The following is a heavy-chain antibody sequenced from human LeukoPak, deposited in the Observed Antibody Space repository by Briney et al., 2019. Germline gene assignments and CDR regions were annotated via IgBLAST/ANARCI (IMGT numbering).Heavy chain of an antibody. J-gene: IGHJ4*02. Sequence: GGSLSLSCAASGFTFSSYSMNWVRQAPGKGLEWVSSISSSSSYIYYADSVKGRFTISRDNAKNSLYLQMNSLRAEDTAVYYCARDFWRGSYSFDYWGQGTLVTVSS. CDR1: GFTFSSYS. V-gene: IGHV3-21*01. CDR3: ARDFWRGSYSFDY. D-gene: IGHD1-26*01. CDR2: ISSSSSYI.